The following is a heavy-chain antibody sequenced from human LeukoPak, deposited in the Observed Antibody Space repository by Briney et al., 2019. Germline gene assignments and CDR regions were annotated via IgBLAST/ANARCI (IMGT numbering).Heavy chain of an antibody. D-gene: IGHD4-17*01. V-gene: IGHV1-18*04. CDR3: ARAQTTPDF. CDR2: INPYNDYT. J-gene: IGHJ4*02. Sequence: ASVKVSCKTSGYTFADYYIHWVRQAPGLGLEWMGWINPYNDYTNYAQKLQGRVTMTTDTSTSTAYMELRSLRSDDTAVYYCARAQTTPDFWGQGTLVTVSS. CDR1: GYTFADYY.